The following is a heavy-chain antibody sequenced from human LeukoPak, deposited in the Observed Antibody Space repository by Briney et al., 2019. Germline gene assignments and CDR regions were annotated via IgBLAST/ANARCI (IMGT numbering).Heavy chain of an antibody. V-gene: IGHV3-7*01. J-gene: IGHJ4*02. CDR2: INQDGSEK. CDR3: ARGHYGRDY. CDR1: GFTFRTSW. Sequence: GGSLRLSCAASGFTFRTSWMTWVHQAPGKGLEWVAHINQDGSEKYYADSVQGRFTISRDNAKDSLYLQINSLRVDDTAVYYCARGHYGRDYWGQGTLVTVSS. D-gene: IGHD3-10*01.